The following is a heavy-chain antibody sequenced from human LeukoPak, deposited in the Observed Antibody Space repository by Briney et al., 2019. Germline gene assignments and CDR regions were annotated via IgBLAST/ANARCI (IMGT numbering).Heavy chain of an antibody. Sequence: ASVKVSCKASGGTFSSYAISWVRQAPGQGLEWMGGIIPSFGTTNYAQKFQGRVTITADESTSTAYMELSRLRSEDTAVYYCARDLGRIVVVPAAMKGFDYWGRGNLVTVSS. D-gene: IGHD2-2*01. CDR2: IIPSFGTT. J-gene: IGHJ4*02. CDR1: GGTFSSYA. V-gene: IGHV1-69*13. CDR3: ARDLGRIVVVPAAMKGFDY.